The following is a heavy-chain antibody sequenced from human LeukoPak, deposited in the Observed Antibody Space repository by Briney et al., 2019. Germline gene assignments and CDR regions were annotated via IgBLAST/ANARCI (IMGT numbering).Heavy chain of an antibody. CDR3: ARGRGYFDPFDP. V-gene: IGHV4-59*01. J-gene: IGHJ5*02. CDR2: VYYSGIP. Sequence: SETLSLTCSVSGDSINSYYWSWLGQPPGKGLEGIGYVYYSGIPNYNPSLTSRIRISVDMSKNPSSLTLASVSAADTAVYYCARGRGYFDPFDPWGQGTLVTVSS. CDR1: GDSINSYY. D-gene: IGHD3-9*01.